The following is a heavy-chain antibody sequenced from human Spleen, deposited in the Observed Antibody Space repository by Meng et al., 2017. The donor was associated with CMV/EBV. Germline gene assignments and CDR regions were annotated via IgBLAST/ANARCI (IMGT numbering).Heavy chain of an antibody. J-gene: IGHJ4*02. Sequence: SGFPFSSYAMTWVRQAPGKGLEWVSTITGSGGSTFYTDSVKGRFTISRDNSKNTLYLQMNSLRAEDTAVYSCAKGFDNSGYYYSHFDYWGQGTLVTVSS. CDR3: AKGFDNSGYYYSHFDY. D-gene: IGHD3-22*01. V-gene: IGHV3-23*01. CDR2: ITGSGGST. CDR1: GFPFSSYA.